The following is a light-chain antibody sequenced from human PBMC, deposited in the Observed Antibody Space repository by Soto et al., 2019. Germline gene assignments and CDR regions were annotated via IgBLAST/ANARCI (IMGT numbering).Light chain of an antibody. CDR3: QQYGSSHT. J-gene: IGKJ2*01. CDR1: QSVSSSY. Sequence: EIVLTQSPGTLSLSPGERATLSCSASQSVSSSYLAWYQQKPGQAPRLLIYVASSRATGIPDRFSGSWSGTDLTLTISRLEPEDFAVYYCQQYGSSHTFGQGTKLDSK. CDR2: VAS. V-gene: IGKV3-20*01.